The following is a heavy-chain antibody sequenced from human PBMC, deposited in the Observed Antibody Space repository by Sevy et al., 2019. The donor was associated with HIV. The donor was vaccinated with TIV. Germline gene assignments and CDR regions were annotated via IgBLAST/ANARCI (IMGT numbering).Heavy chain of an antibody. CDR1: GFTFSSYD. CDR2: ISYDGSNK. Sequence: GESLKISCAASGFTFSSYDMHWVRQAPGKGLEWVAVISYDGSNKYYADSVKGRFTISRDNSKNTLYLQINSLRAEDTAVYYCARDKFGGYSTGHNNDYYYYGMDVWGQGTTVTVSS. J-gene: IGHJ6*02. CDR3: ARDKFGGYSTGHNNDYYYYGMDV. D-gene: IGHD2-8*02. V-gene: IGHV3-30*04.